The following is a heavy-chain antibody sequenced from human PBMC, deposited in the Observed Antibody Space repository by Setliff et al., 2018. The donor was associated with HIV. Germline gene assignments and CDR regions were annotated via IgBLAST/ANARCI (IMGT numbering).Heavy chain of an antibody. J-gene: IGHJ4*02. D-gene: IGHD3-9*01. CDR1: GGSLNDYS. V-gene: IGHV4-34*01. CDR3: ARAIVKTGYHTKSRVFDY. CDR2: VNLPKTL. Sequence: SETLSLTCAVYGGSLNDYSWNWIRQSPGEGLEWIGEVNLPKTLNYNPSLESRITISVDTSKKQFSLDLSSVTAADTAVYFCARAIVKTGYHTKSRVFDYWGQGILVTVSS.